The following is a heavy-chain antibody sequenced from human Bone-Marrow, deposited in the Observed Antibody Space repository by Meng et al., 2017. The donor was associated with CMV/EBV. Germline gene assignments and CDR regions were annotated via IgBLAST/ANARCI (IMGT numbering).Heavy chain of an antibody. CDR3: ARYSRMTAAIRPSYYYYGMDV. CDR1: GGTFSSYT. D-gene: IGHD2-2*02. CDR2: IIPILGIA. J-gene: IGHJ6*02. V-gene: IGHV1-69*02. Sequence: SVKVSCKASGGTFSSYTISWVRQAPGQGLEWMGRIIPILGIANYAQKFQGRVTITPDKSTSTAYMELSSLRSEYTAVYYCARYSRMTAAIRPSYYYYGMDVWGQGTTVTVSS.